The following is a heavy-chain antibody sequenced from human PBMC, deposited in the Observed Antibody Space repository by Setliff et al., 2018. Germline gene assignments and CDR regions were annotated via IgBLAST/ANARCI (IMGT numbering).Heavy chain of an antibody. CDR3: ARESRYYYDNLGTLDY. Sequence: SETLSLTCTVSGGSISSGDYYWSWIRQPPGKGLEGIGYIYSSGSTYYNPSLKSRVSISVDTSKNQFSLKLSSVTAADTDVYYCARESRYYYDNLGTLDYWGQGTLVTVSS. V-gene: IGHV4-30-4*08. D-gene: IGHD3-22*01. CDR1: GGSISSGDYY. CDR2: IYSSGST. J-gene: IGHJ4*02.